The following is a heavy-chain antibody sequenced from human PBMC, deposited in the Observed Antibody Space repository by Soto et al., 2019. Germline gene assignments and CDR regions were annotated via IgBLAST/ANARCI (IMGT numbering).Heavy chain of an antibody. CDR2: IHAGGST. CDR1: GFSVSNNY. V-gene: IGHV3-53*02. J-gene: IGHJ5*02. Sequence: EVQLVETGGGLIQPGGSLRLSCAASGFSVSNNYMSWVRQAPGKGLEWVSIIHAGGSTYYADSVKGRSTISRDNSKNTVYLQMNGLRDEDTAMYYCASLAVAEGFDPWGQGTLVTVSS. CDR3: ASLAVAEGFDP. D-gene: IGHD6-19*01.